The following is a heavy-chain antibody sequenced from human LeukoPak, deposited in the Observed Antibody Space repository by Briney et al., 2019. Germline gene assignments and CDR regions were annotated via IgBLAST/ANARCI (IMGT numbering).Heavy chain of an antibody. Sequence: GGSLRLSCAASGFTFSSYAMSWVRQAPGKGLEWVSAISGSGGSTYYAPSVKGRFTISRDNSKNTLYLQMNSLRAEDTAVYYGAKDRYSSSWYGFDYWGQGTLVTVSS. D-gene: IGHD6-13*01. V-gene: IGHV3-23*01. CDR1: GFTFSSYA. CDR3: AKDRYSSSWYGFDY. CDR2: ISGSGGST. J-gene: IGHJ4*02.